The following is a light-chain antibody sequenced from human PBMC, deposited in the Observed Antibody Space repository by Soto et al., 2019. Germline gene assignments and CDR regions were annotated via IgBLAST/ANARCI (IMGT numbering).Light chain of an antibody. Sequence: EIVLTQSPATLSLSPGERATLSCRASQGVSSYLAWYQQKPGQAPRLLIYDASNRATGIPARFSGSGSGTDFTLTISSLEPEDVAVYYCQQRSNWLLTFGGGTKVEIK. CDR3: QQRSNWLLT. J-gene: IGKJ4*01. CDR2: DAS. CDR1: QGVSSY. V-gene: IGKV3-11*01.